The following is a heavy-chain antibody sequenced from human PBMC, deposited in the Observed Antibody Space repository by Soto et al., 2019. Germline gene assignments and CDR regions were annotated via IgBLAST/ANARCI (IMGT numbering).Heavy chain of an antibody. CDR3: ASGGNWFDP. V-gene: IGHV4-59*01. Sequence: ETLSLTCNVSGGSISNYYWTWVRQSPEKGLEWIGYMYYNGNINYNPSLKSRVTISIDTSKNQFSLTLKSVTAADTAVYYCASGGNWFDPWGQGVPVTVSS. CDR1: GGSISNYY. CDR2: MYYNGNI. J-gene: IGHJ5*02. D-gene: IGHD3-16*01.